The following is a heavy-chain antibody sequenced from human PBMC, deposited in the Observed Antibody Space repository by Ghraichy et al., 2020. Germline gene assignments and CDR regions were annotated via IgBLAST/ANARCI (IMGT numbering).Heavy chain of an antibody. CDR1: GFTFSSYD. J-gene: IGHJ6*02. CDR2: IGTAGDT. D-gene: IGHD6-13*01. V-gene: IGHV3-13*01. Sequence: GESLNISCAASGFTFSSYDMHWVRQATGKGLEWVSAIGTAGDTYYPGSVKGRFTISRENAKNSLYLQINSLRAGDTAVYYCARARDRYSSSWYGPDGMDVWGQGTTVTVSS. CDR3: ARARDRYSSSWYGPDGMDV.